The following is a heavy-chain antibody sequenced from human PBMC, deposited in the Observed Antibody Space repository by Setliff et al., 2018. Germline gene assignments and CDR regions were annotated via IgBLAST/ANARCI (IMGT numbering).Heavy chain of an antibody. V-gene: IGHV4-61*01. CDR3: ARWGENSGRPDWRAFDI. D-gene: IGHD1-26*01. CDR1: GGSISRGSYD. J-gene: IGHJ3*02. CDR2: VGYNGNT. Sequence: SETLSLTCTVSGGSISRGSYDWNWIRQPPGKGLEWIGYVGYNGNTHYNPSLNSRVTMSVDTSKNQFSLKLTSVSAADTAVYYCARWGENSGRPDWRAFDIWGQGTMVTVSS.